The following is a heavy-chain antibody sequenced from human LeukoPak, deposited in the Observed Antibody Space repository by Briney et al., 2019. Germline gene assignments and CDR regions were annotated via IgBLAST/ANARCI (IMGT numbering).Heavy chain of an antibody. J-gene: IGHJ6*03. Sequence: ASVKVSCKASGYTFTGYYMHWVRQAPGQGLEWMGWINPNSGGTNYAQKFQGRVTMTRDTSISTAYMELSRLRSDDTAVYYCARDRGSGPYYDFSNYMDVWGKGTTVTVSS. CDR2: INPNSGGT. V-gene: IGHV1-2*02. CDR1: GYTFTGYY. D-gene: IGHD3-3*01. CDR3: ARDRGSGPYYDFSNYMDV.